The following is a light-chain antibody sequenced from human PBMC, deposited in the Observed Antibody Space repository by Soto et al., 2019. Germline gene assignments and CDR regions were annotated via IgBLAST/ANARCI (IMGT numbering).Light chain of an antibody. V-gene: IGKV1-5*01. Sequence: GDRVTITCRASQSISTWLAWYQQKPGKAPKLLIYDASSLESGVPSRFGGGGSGTEFTLTISSLQPDDFATYYCQQNNNYPWTFGQGTKVDI. CDR3: QQNNNYPWT. CDR2: DAS. J-gene: IGKJ1*01. CDR1: QSISTW.